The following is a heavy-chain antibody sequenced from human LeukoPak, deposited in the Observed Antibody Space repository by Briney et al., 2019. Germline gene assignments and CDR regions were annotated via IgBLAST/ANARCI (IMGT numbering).Heavy chain of an antibody. V-gene: IGHV3-11*01. D-gene: IGHD6-13*01. CDR2: ISSSGSTI. J-gene: IGHJ4*02. CDR1: GFTFSTYA. CDR3: ARDMAVAAAAPYFDY. Sequence: GGSLRLSCAASGFTFSTYAMSWIRQAPGKGLEWVSYISSSGSTIYYADSVKGRFTISRDNAKNSLYLQMNSLRAEDTAVYYCARDMAVAAAAPYFDYWGQGTLVTVSS.